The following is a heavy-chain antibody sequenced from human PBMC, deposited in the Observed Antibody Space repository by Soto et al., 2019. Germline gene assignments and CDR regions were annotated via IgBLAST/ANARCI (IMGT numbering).Heavy chain of an antibody. CDR1: GFTYSNYA. CDR3: AKGSGGYRPYYFDS. J-gene: IGHJ4*02. CDR2: IGGGGITT. D-gene: IGHD5-18*01. Sequence: EVQVLESGGGLVQPGGSLRLSCAASGFTYSNYAMGWVRQAPGKGLEWVSAIGGGGITTYYADSVKGRFTISRDNSKNTLVLQMNSLSAEDTAFYYCAKGSGGYRPYYFDSWGQGTLVTVSA. V-gene: IGHV3-23*01.